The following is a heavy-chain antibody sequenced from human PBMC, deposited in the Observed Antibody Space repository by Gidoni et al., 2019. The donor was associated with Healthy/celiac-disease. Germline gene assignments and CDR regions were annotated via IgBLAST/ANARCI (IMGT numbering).Heavy chain of an antibody. D-gene: IGHD3-22*01. CDR1: GFPFGDYA. Sequence: EVQLVESGGGLVKPGRSLRFSCTASGFPFGDYAMSWFRQAPGKGLEWVGFIRSKAYGGTTENAASVKGRFTISRDDSKSIAYLQMNSLKTEDTAVYYCTRDRYYDSSGYYYPSDYWGQGTLVTVSS. V-gene: IGHV3-49*05. CDR3: TRDRYYDSSGYYYPSDY. J-gene: IGHJ4*02. CDR2: IRSKAYGGTT.